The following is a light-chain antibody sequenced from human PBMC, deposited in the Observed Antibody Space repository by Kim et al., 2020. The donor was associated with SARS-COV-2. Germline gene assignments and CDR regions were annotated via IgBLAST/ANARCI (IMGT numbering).Light chain of an antibody. CDR2: TAS. V-gene: IGKV1-9*01. CDR3: QHLNNFPPT. Sequence: IQLTQSPSSLSASLGDRVTITCRASQGINTYLAWYQQKPGKAPTLLIYTASTLQSGVPSRFSGSGSGTDFTLTISSLQPEDFATYYCQHLNNFPPTFGQGTKLEI. CDR1: QGINTY. J-gene: IGKJ2*01.